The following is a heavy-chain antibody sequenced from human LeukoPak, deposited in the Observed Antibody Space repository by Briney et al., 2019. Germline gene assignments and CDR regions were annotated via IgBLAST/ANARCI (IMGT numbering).Heavy chain of an antibody. CDR3: AKDVSSGNLYYFDY. CDR2: ISYDGSNK. Sequence: GRSLRLSCAASGFTFSSYAMHWVRQAPGKGLEWVAVISYDGSNKYYADSVKGRFTISRDNSKNTLYLQMNSLRAEDTAVYYCAKDVSSGNLYYFDYWGQGTLVTVSS. CDR1: GFTFSSYA. V-gene: IGHV3-30*04. D-gene: IGHD6-19*01. J-gene: IGHJ4*02.